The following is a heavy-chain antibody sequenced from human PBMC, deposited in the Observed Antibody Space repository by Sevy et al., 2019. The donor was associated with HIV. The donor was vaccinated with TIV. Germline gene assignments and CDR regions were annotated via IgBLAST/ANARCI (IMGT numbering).Heavy chain of an antibody. CDR1: GFAFYDYS. D-gene: IGHD2-8*01. CDR2: LSFGCGKI. CDR3: AREGCTRPHDY. V-gene: IGHV3-23*01. Sequence: GSLRLSCAASGFAFYDYSMSWIRQAPGKGLEWVATLSFGCGKINYADSVKGRFTISRDNSKNSFYLQMDNLRVEDTALYYCAREGCTRPHDYWGHGTRVTVSS. J-gene: IGHJ4*01.